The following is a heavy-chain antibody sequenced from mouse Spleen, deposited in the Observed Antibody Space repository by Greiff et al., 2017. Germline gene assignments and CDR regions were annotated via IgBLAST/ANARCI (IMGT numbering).Heavy chain of an antibody. Sequence: QVQLQQSGPELARPWASVKISCQAFYTCSRRVHFAIRDTNNWMQGVKQRPGQGLEWNGASNPGNGDTRYNQKFKGKATLTADKSSSAAYMQLSSLSSEDSAVYYCAVVANPHWYFDVWGTGTTVTVSS. CDR2: GQGLEWNG. D-gene: IGHD1-1*01. J-gene: IGHJ1*03. CDR1: YTCSRRVH. CDR3: SEDSAVYYCAVVANPHWYFDV. V-gene: IGHV1-87*01.